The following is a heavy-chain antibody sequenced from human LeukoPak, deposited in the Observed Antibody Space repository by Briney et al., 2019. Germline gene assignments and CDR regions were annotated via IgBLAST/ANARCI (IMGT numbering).Heavy chain of an antibody. CDR3: ARDLKGPINGVSAFFDY. D-gene: IGHD2-8*01. J-gene: IGHJ4*02. Sequence: ASVKVSCKASGYTLTSYYMHWVRQAPGQGLEWMGIINPSGGSTSYAQKFQGRVTMTRDTSTSTVYMELSSLRSEDTAVYYCARDLKGPINGVSAFFDYWGQGTLVTVSS. CDR1: GYTLTSYY. V-gene: IGHV1-46*03. CDR2: INPSGGST.